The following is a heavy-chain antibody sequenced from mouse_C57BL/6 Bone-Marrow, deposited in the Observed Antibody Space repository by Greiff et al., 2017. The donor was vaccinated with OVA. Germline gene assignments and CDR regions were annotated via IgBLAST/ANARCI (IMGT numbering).Heavy chain of an antibody. CDR2: IDPSDSYT. V-gene: IGHV1-69*01. J-gene: IGHJ4*01. D-gene: IGHD2-1*01. CDR3: ARAEGNYERYYAMDY. CDR1: GYTFTSYW. Sequence: QVQLKQPGAELVMPGASVKLSCKASGYTFTSYWMHWVKQRPGQGLEWIGEIDPSDSYTNYNQKFKGKSTLTVDKSSSTAYMQLSSLTSEDSAVYYCARAEGNYERYYAMDYWGQGTSVTVSS.